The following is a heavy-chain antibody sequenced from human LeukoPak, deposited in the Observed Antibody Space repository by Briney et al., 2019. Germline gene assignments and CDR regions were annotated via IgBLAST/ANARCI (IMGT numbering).Heavy chain of an antibody. Sequence: GGSVRLSCAASRFTFSSYSMNWVRQAPGKGLEWVSSISSSSYIYYEDSVKGRLTIPRDNAKNSLYLQMNSLRAEDTAVYYCARDLDSSGYYQVDYWGQGTLVTVSS. CDR3: ARDLDSSGYYQVDY. V-gene: IGHV3-21*01. CDR2: ISSSSYI. D-gene: IGHD3-22*01. CDR1: RFTFSSYS. J-gene: IGHJ4*02.